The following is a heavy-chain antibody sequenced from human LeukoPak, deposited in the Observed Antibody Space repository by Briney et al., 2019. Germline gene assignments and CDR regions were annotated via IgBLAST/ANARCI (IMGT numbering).Heavy chain of an antibody. CDR2: IYPGDSDT. Sequence: GESLKISRKGSGYNFSNNWIGWVRQMPGKGLEWMGIIYPGDSDTRYSPSFQGQVTISADKSISTAYLQWSSLKASDTAMYYCARVGRRFGELSWGQGTMVTVSS. J-gene: IGHJ3*01. V-gene: IGHV5-51*01. CDR3: ARVGRRFGELS. D-gene: IGHD3-10*01. CDR1: GYNFSNNW.